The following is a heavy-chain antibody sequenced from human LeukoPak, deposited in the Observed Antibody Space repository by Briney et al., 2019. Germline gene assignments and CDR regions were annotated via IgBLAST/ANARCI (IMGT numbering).Heavy chain of an antibody. Sequence: ASVKVSCKASGYTFTGYYMHGVRQAPGQGLEWMGWINPNSGGTNYAQKFQGRVTMTRDTSISTAYMELSRLRSDDTAVYYCARADIVVVPAADFDYWGQGTLVTVSS. CDR3: ARADIVVVPAADFDY. CDR1: GYTFTGYY. V-gene: IGHV1-2*02. CDR2: INPNSGGT. J-gene: IGHJ4*02. D-gene: IGHD2-2*01.